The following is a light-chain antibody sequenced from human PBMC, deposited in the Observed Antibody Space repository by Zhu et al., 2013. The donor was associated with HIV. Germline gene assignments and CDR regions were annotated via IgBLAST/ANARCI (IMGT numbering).Light chain of an antibody. Sequence: DIVLTQSPDTLSLSPGERATLSCRASQSIGNSLAWYQQIPGQAPRLLIYDAFNRATGIPARFSGSGSETDFTLTISRLEPEDSAVYYCQQYGSSPYTFGQGTKLEIK. V-gene: IGKV3-20*01. CDR2: DAF. J-gene: IGKJ2*01. CDR3: QQYGSSPYT. CDR1: QSIGNS.